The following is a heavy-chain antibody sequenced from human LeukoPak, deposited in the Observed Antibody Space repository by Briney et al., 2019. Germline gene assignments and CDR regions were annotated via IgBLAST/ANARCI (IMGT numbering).Heavy chain of an antibody. CDR1: GFTFSSYA. J-gene: IGHJ4*02. Sequence: PGGSLRLSCAASGFTFSSYAMSWVRQAPGKGLEWVSAISGSGGSTYYADSVKGRFTISRGNSKNTLYLQMNSLRAEDTAVYHCAKDRGGATIYWSFDYWGQGTLVTVSS. V-gene: IGHV3-23*01. D-gene: IGHD5-12*01. CDR3: AKDRGGATIYWSFDY. CDR2: ISGSGGST.